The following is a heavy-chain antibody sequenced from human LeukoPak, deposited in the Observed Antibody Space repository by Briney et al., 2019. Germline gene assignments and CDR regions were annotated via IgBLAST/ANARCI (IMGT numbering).Heavy chain of an antibody. V-gene: IGHV4-4*02. CDR3: AKTYYYDPFDF. Sequence: PSETLSLTCGVSGGSISNTNWWTWVRQPPGKGLEWIGNIYYSGSTYYNPSLKSRVTISVDTSKNQFSLKLSSVTAADTAVYYCAKTYYYDPFDFWGQGTLVTVSS. J-gene: IGHJ4*02. D-gene: IGHD3-22*01. CDR1: GGSISNTNW. CDR2: IYYSGST.